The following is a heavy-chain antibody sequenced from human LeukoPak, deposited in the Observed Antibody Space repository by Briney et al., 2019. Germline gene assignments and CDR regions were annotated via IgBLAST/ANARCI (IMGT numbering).Heavy chain of an antibody. D-gene: IGHD5-24*01. CDR1: GYTFTSYD. J-gene: IGHJ5*02. CDR2: MNPNSGNT. Sequence: VASVKVSCKASGYTFTSYDINWVRQATGQGLEWMGWMNPNSGNTGYAQKFQGRVTMTRNTSISTAYMELSSLRSEDTAVYYCARDPLQEMRWFDPWGQGTLVTVSS. CDR3: ARDPLQEMRWFDP. V-gene: IGHV1-8*01.